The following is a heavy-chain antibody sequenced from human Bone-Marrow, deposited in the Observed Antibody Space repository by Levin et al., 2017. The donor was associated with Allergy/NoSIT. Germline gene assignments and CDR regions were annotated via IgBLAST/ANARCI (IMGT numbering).Heavy chain of an antibody. J-gene: IGHJ3*02. CDR2: ISHDETSI. Sequence: GGSLRLSCVVSGLTFSRYVLHWVRQAPGKGLEWVAVISHDETSIIYADSVRGRFTISKDNSKNTLYLQMNTLRDEDTAMYYCATAGPTSGYADAFEIWGQGTMVTVSS. CDR1: GLTFSRYV. V-gene: IGHV3-30*04. D-gene: IGHD3-22*01. CDR3: ATAGPTSGYADAFEI.